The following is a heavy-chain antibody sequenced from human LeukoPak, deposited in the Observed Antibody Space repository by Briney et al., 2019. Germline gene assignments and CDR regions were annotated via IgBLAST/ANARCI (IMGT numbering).Heavy chain of an antibody. CDR3: AKGYSSGWTSFDY. J-gene: IGHJ4*02. CDR2: IGDSGEIE. D-gene: IGHD6-19*01. CDR1: GLILRGHA. Sequence: GGSLRLSCEASGLILRGHAMSWVRQAPGKGLEWVSGIGDSGEIERYADSVKGRFTISRDNFRNTVYLEMRSLRPEDTAVYYCAKGYSSGWTSFDYWGQGTQVTVSS. V-gene: IGHV3-23*01.